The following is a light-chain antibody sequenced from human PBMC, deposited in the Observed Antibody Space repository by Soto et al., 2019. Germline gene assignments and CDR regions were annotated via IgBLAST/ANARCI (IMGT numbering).Light chain of an antibody. Sequence: EIVLTQSPGTLSLSPGERATLSCRASHSFSRSYLAWYQQKPNQAPSLLIYGASTRATGIPDRFSGGGSGTDFSLTISRLEPEDFAVYFCQQYGSSPPTFGQGTKVDNK. CDR2: GAS. J-gene: IGKJ1*01. CDR3: QQYGSSPPT. CDR1: HSFSRSY. V-gene: IGKV3-20*01.